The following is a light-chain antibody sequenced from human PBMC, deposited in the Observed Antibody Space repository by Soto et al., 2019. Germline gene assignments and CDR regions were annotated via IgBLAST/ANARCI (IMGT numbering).Light chain of an antibody. J-gene: IGLJ3*02. CDR1: SANIGTNF. CDR2: SSQ. Sequence: QSALTQAPSASGTPGQRVTISCSGSSANIGTNFVYWYQQFAGTAPNLLIYSSQQRPSGVPDRFSGSKSGTSASLAISGLRSDDEADYYCAAWDDSLRAWVFGGGTKLTVL. V-gene: IGLV1-47*02. CDR3: AAWDDSLRAWV.